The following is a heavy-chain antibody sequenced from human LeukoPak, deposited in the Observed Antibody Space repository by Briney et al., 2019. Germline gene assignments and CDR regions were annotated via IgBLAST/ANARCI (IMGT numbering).Heavy chain of an antibody. J-gene: IGHJ4*02. CDR2: FSGSSGTI. Sequence: GRSLRLSYASSVFTFSTFIMLCVPHAPGKALEWVSTFSGSSGTIYYADSVKGRFTISRDNSKNTLYLQMNSLRADDTAVYYCAKRSPSYFDSWGQGTLVTVSS. V-gene: IGHV3-23*01. CDR3: AKRSPSYFDS. CDR1: VFTFSTFI.